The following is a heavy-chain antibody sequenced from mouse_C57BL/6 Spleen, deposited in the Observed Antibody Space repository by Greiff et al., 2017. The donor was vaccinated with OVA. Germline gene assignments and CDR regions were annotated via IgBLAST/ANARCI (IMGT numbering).Heavy chain of an antibody. Sequence: EVKLVESGGGLVQPKGSLKLSCAASGFTFNTYAMHWVRQAPGKGLEWVARIRSKSSNYATYYADSVKDRFTISRDDTQSVLYLQMNNLKTEDTAIYYCVRENYGNYWYYFDDWGQGTTLTVSS. CDR1: GFTFNTYA. CDR3: VRENYGNYWYYFDD. D-gene: IGHD2-1*01. V-gene: IGHV10-3*01. J-gene: IGHJ2*01. CDR2: IRSKSSNYAT.